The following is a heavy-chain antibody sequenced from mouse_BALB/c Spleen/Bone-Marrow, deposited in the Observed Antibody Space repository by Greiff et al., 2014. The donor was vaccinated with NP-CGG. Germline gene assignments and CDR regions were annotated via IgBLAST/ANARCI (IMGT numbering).Heavy chain of an antibody. D-gene: IGHD2-14*01. V-gene: IGHV1-7*01. CDR3: ARDYRYDGFAY. J-gene: IGHJ3*01. CDR1: GYTFTIYW. Sequence: QVQLQQSGAELAKPGASVKMSCKASGYTFTIYWMHWVKQRPGQGLEWIGYINPSTGYTEYSQKFKDKATLTADKSSSTAYMQLSSLTSEDSAIYYCARDYRYDGFAYWGQGTLVTVSA. CDR2: INPSTGYT.